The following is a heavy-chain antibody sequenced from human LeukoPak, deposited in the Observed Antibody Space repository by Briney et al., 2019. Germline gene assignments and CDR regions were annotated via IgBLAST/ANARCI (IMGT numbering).Heavy chain of an antibody. D-gene: IGHD2-2*01. Sequence: SVKVSCKASGYTFSGYYLHWVRQAPGQGLEWMGWINPNSGGTNYAQKFQGRVTMTRDTSINTTYMDLIRLRSDDTAVYYCARDGCSSTSCYVDYWGQGTLVTVSS. CDR2: INPNSGGT. J-gene: IGHJ4*02. CDR3: ARDGCSSTSCYVDY. CDR1: GYTFSGYY. V-gene: IGHV1-2*02.